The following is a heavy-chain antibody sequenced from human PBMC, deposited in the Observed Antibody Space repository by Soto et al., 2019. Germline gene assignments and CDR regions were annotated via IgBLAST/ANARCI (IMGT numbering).Heavy chain of an antibody. Sequence: LRLSCAVSGFTFSSYEMNWVRQSPGKGLEWVSYIGTSGKTIYYADSVRGRFTISRDNAKNSLYLQMNSLRAEDTAVYFCARDPAIYSGKFDYGLDVWGRGTTVTVSS. J-gene: IGHJ6*02. V-gene: IGHV3-48*03. CDR2: IGTSGKTI. CDR3: ARDPAIYSGKFDYGLDV. D-gene: IGHD4-4*01. CDR1: GFTFSSYE.